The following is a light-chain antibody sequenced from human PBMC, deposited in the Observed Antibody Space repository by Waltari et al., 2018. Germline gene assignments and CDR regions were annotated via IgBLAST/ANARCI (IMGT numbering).Light chain of an antibody. J-gene: IGKJ2*03. CDR2: GTS. CDR1: QSVTSNY. V-gene: IGKV3-20*01. CDR3: QQSYSTPYS. Sequence: EIVLTQSPGTLSLSPGERATLSCRASQSVTSNYLDWYQQKPGQAPRLLIYGTSRRATGIPDRFSGSGSGTDFTLTISSLQPEDFATYYCQQSYSTPYSFGQGTKLEIK.